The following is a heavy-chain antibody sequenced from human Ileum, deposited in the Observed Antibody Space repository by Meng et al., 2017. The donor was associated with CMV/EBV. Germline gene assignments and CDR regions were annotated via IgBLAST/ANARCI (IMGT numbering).Heavy chain of an antibody. V-gene: IGHV1-2*06. Sequence: KVSCRTSGYTFSECWMHWVRQAPGQGLQWVGRIYPNSGATDSAQNFQGRVTISRDTSISTVYMQLTRLRPDDTAIYYCARDPYTDGDYWGQGTLVTVSS. CDR2: IYPNSGAT. CDR3: ARDPYTDGDY. J-gene: IGHJ4*02. CDR1: GYTFSECW. D-gene: IGHD5-24*01.